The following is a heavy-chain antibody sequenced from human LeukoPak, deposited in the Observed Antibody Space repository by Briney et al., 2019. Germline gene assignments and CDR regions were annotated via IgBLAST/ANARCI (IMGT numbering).Heavy chain of an antibody. J-gene: IGHJ5*02. CDR2: IYTGDSDT. V-gene: IGHV5-51*01. CDR1: GYSFTRDW. CDR3: ARRLYSDGWYWFDP. D-gene: IGHD6-19*01. Sequence: GESLEISFKTSGYSFTRDWIAWVRPMPGKGLEWMGIIYTGDSDTIYSPSFQGQVTISADKSISTAYLQWGSLKASDTAMYYCARRLYSDGWYWFDPWGQGTLVTVSS.